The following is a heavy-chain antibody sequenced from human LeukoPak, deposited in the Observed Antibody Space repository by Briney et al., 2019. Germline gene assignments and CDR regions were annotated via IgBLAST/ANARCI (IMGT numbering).Heavy chain of an antibody. V-gene: IGHV1-18*01. CDR2: ISAYNGNT. CDR1: GYTFTSYS. J-gene: IGHJ4*02. D-gene: IGHD1-26*01. CDR3: ARVVTGSYYIDY. Sequence: ASVKVSCTASGYTFTSYSFSWVRQAPGQGLEWLGWISAYNGNTNYAQKIQGRVTMTTDTSTSTTYMELRSLKSDDTAVYYCARVVTGSYYIDYWGQGTLVTVSS.